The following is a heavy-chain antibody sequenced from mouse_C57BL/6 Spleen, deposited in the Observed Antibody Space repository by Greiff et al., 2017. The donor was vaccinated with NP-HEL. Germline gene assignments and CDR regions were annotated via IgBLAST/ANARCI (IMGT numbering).Heavy chain of an antibody. Sequence: EVKLVESGAGLVKPGGSLKLSCAASGFTFSSYAMSWVRQTPEKRLEWVAYISSGGDYIYYADTVKGRFTISRDNARNTLYLQMSSLKSEDTAMYYCTRGITTVAQPFDYWGQGTTLTVSS. CDR1: GFTFSSYA. V-gene: IGHV5-9-1*02. CDR2: ISSGGDYI. D-gene: IGHD1-1*01. J-gene: IGHJ2*01. CDR3: TRGITTVAQPFDY.